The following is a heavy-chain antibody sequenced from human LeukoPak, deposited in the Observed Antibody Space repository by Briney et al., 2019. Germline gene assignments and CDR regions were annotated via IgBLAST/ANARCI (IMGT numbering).Heavy chain of an antibody. D-gene: IGHD3-10*01. CDR2: IYYSGGT. J-gene: IGHJ4*02. V-gene: IGHV4-59*01. CDR3: AGERITMVRGAVGLVDY. CDR1: GGSISTYY. Sequence: SETLSLTCTVSGGSISTYYWSWIRQPPGKGLQWIGYIYYSGGTNYNPSLKSRVTISVDTSKNQFSLKLSSVTAADTAVYYCAGERITMVRGAVGLVDYWGQGTLVTVSS.